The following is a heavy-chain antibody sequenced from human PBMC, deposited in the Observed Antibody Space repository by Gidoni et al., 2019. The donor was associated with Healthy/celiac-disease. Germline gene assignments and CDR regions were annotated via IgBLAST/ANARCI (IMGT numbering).Heavy chain of an antibody. J-gene: IGHJ4*02. CDR2: IRSKAYGGTT. Sequence: EVQLVESGGGLVQPGRSLRLPCTASGFTFGDYAMSWFRQAPGKGLEWVGFIRSKAYGGTTEYAASVKGRFTISRDDSKSIAYLQMNSLKTEDTAVYYCTRAVAPVAGSSPKNWGQGTLVTVSS. CDR3: TRAVAPVAGSSPKN. D-gene: IGHD6-19*01. CDR1: GFTFGDYA. V-gene: IGHV3-49*03.